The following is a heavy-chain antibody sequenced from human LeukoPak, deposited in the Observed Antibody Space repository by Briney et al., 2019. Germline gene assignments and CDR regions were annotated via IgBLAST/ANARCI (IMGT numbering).Heavy chain of an antibody. CDR2: IKQDGSEK. V-gene: IGHV3-7*01. D-gene: IGHD2-21*01. CDR3: ARDGAYCGGDCYSPNMDV. Sequence: GGSLRLSCAASGFTFSSYWMSWVRQAPGKGLEWVANIKQDGSEKYYVDSVKGRFTISRDNAKNSLYLQMNSLRAEDTAVYYCARDGAYCGGDCYSPNMDVWGKGTTVTVSS. J-gene: IGHJ6*03. CDR1: GFTFSSYW.